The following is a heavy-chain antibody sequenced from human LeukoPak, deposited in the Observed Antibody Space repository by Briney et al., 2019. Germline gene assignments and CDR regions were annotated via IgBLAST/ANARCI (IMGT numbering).Heavy chain of an antibody. CDR3: ARSPLDYYGSGSYYGDLNYYYYYYMDV. J-gene: IGHJ6*03. D-gene: IGHD3-10*01. V-gene: IGHV4-39*07. CDR1: GGSIFSSNSY. CDR2: IYYSGNT. Sequence: SETLSLTCTVSGGSIFSSNSYWGWIRQPPGKGLEWIGSIYYSGNTYYNASLKSRVTISVDTSKNQFSLKLSSVTAADTAVYYCARSPLDYYGSGSYYGDLNYYYYYYMDVWGKGTTVTISS.